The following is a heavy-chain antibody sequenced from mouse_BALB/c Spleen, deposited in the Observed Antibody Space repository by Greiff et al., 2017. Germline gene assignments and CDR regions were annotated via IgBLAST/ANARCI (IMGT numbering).Heavy chain of an antibody. CDR1: GYAFTNYL. V-gene: IGHV1-54*01. D-gene: IGHD2-3*01. CDR3: ARGEDGYSYWYFDV. J-gene: IGHJ1*01. Sequence: LQESGAELVRPGTSVKVSCKASGYAFTNYLIEWVKQRPGQGLEWIGVINPGSGGTNYNEKFKGKATLTADKSSSTAYMQLSSLTSDDSAVYFCARGEDGYSYWYFDVWGAGTTVTVSS. CDR2: INPGSGGT.